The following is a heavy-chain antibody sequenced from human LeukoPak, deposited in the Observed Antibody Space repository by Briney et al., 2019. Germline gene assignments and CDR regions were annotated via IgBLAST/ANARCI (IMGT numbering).Heavy chain of an antibody. J-gene: IGHJ4*02. V-gene: IGHV3-9*03. Sequence: PGGSLRLSCAASGFTFDDYAMHWVRQAPGKGLEWVSGISWNSGSIGNADSVKGRFTISSDNAKNSLYLQMNRLRAEDMALYYCAKAVGAKTSYYFDYWGQGTLVTVSS. CDR3: AKAVGAKTSYYFDY. CDR2: ISWNSGSI. CDR1: GFTFDDYA. D-gene: IGHD1-26*01.